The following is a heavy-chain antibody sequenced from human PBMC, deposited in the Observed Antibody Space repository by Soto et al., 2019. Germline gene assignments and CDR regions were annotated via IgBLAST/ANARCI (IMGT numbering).Heavy chain of an antibody. CDR3: AREDDGGDSLDV. D-gene: IGHD2-21*02. CDR2: IHHSGSI. CDR1: GDSISSDYYH. Sequence: SETLSLTCTDSGDSISSDYYHWTWIRQSPGKGLEWIGYIHHSGSILYNPSLKSRVTISVDTSKNQFSLHLTSVTAADTAVYFCAREDDGGDSLDVWGQGTTVTVSS. J-gene: IGHJ6*02. V-gene: IGHV4-30-4*08.